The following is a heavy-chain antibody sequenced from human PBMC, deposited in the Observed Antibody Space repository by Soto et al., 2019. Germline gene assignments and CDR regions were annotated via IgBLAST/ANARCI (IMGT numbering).Heavy chain of an antibody. CDR1: GFTFSSYA. CDR3: AKSAEDSSWYQAYNWFDP. D-gene: IGHD6-13*01. Sequence: GGSLRLSCAASGFTFSSYAMSWVRQAPGKGLEWVSAISGSGGSTYYADSVKGRFTISRDNSKNTLYLQMNSLRAEDTAVYYCAKSAEDSSWYQAYNWFDPWGQGTLVTVSS. J-gene: IGHJ5*02. CDR2: ISGSGGST. V-gene: IGHV3-23*01.